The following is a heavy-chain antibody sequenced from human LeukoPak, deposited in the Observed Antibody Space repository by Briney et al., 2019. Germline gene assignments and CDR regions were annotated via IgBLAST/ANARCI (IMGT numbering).Heavy chain of an antibody. D-gene: IGHD5-18*01. V-gene: IGHV5-51*01. Sequence: GESLKISCKGSGYSFTSYWIGWVRQMPGKGLEWMGIIYPDDSDTRYSPSFQGQVTISADKSISTAYLQWSSLKASDTAMYYCARHRMVRTAMAGNYYYYMDVWGKGTTVTVSS. CDR3: ARHRMVRTAMAGNYYYYMDV. CDR2: IYPDDSDT. J-gene: IGHJ6*03. CDR1: GYSFTSYW.